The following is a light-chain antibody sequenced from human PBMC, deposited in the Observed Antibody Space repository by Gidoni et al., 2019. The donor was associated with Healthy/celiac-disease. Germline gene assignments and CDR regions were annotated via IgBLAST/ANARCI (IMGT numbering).Light chain of an antibody. J-gene: IGLJ2*01. CDR3: SSYAGSNNLV. Sequence: SALTPPPSTSGSHGRSVTISCTGTSSDVGGYNYVSWYQQHPGKAPKLMIYEVSKRPSGVPDRFSGSKSGNMASLTVSGLQAEDEADYYCSSYAGSNNLVFGGGTKLT. CDR1: SSDVGGYNY. CDR2: EVS. V-gene: IGLV2-8*01.